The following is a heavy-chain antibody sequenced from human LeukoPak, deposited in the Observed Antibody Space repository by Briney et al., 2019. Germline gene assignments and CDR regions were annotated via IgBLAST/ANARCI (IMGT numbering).Heavy chain of an antibody. Sequence: GGSLRLSCTASGFTFGDYAMSWFRQAPGKGLEGVGFIRSKVYGGTTEYAASVKGRLTISRDDSKSIAYLQMNSLKSEDTAVYYCVRYSGDADYWGQGTLVTVSS. CDR1: GFTFGDYA. J-gene: IGHJ4*02. CDR3: VRYSGDADY. CDR2: IRSKVYGGTT. V-gene: IGHV3-49*03. D-gene: IGHD5-12*01.